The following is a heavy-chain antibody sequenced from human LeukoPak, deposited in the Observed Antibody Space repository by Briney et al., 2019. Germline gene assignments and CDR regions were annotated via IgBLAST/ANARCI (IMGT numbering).Heavy chain of an antibody. CDR2: INPSGGST. CDR1: GYTFTSYY. Sequence: ASVKVSCKASGYTFTSYYMHWVRQAPGQGLEWMRIINPSGGSTSYAQKFQGRVTMTRDMSTSTVYMELSSLRSEDTAVYYCARGANRYYDYVWGSYRYLDYWGQGTLVTVSS. V-gene: IGHV1-46*01. J-gene: IGHJ4*02. D-gene: IGHD3-16*02. CDR3: ARGANRYYDYVWGSYRYLDY.